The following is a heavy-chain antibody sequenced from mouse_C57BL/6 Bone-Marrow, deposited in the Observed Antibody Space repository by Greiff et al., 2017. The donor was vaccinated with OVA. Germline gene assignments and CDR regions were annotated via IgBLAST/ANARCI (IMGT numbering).Heavy chain of an antibody. Sequence: EVQLQQSGTVLARPGASVKMSCKTSGYTFTSYWMHWVKQRPGQGLEWIGAIYPGNSDTSYKQKFKGKAKLTAVTSASTAYMELSSLTNEDSGVYYCTREEASAMVTAGFDYWGQGTTLTVSS. CDR1: GYTFTSYW. J-gene: IGHJ2*01. D-gene: IGHD2-2*01. CDR3: TREEASAMVTAGFDY. V-gene: IGHV1-5*01. CDR2: IYPGNSDT.